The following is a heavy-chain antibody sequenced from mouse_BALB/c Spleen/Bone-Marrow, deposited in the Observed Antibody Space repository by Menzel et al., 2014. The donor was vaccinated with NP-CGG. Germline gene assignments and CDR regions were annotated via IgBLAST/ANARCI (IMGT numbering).Heavy chain of an antibody. CDR2: IYPGNSDT. Sequence: VQLQQSGTVLARPGASVKMSCKASGYSFTSYWMHWVKQRPGQGLDWIGAIYPGNSDTSYNQKFNDKAKLTAVTSASTAYMELSSLTNEDSAVYYYTTYALDYWGQGTSVTVSS. CDR3: TTYALDY. CDR1: GYSFTSYW. J-gene: IGHJ4*01. V-gene: IGHV1-5*01.